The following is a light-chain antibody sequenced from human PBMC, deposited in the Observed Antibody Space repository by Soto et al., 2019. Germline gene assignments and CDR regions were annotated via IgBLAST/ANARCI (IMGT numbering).Light chain of an antibody. CDR2: AAS. Sequence: QLTQSPSSLSASVGDRVTITCRASQDVSRYLAWYQQKAGKAPKLLIYAASTLHSGVPSRFSGFGSGTEFTLTISSLQPEYFATYHCQQLQKTPFTFGHGTTVDV. CDR1: QDVSRY. V-gene: IGKV1-9*01. CDR3: QQLQKTPFT. J-gene: IGKJ3*01.